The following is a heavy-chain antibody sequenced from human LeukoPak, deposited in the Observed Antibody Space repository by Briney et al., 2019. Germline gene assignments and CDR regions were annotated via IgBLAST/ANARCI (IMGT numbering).Heavy chain of an antibody. CDR1: GYTFTSYA. V-gene: IGHV1-3*01. D-gene: IGHD3-22*01. CDR2: INAGNGNT. CDR3: ARDDSSGYSPFDY. J-gene: IGHJ4*02. Sequence: ASAKVSCKASGYTFTSYAMHWVRQAPGQRLEWMGWINAGNGNTKYSQKFQGRVTITRDTSASTAYMELSSLRSEDTAVYYCARDDSSGYSPFDYWGQGTLVTVSS.